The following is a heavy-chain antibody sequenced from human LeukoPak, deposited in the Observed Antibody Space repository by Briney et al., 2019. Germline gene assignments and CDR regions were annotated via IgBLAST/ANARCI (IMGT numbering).Heavy chain of an antibody. J-gene: IGHJ4*02. CDR1: GFTFSSYS. CDR3: ASTIATRYFDY. D-gene: IGHD6-6*01. Sequence: GGSLRLSCAASGFTFSSYSMNWVRQAPGKGLEWVSSISSSSSYIYYADSVKGRFTISRDNAKNSLYLQMNSLRAEDTAVYYCASTIATRYFDYWGQGTLVTVSS. V-gene: IGHV3-21*01. CDR2: ISSSSSYI.